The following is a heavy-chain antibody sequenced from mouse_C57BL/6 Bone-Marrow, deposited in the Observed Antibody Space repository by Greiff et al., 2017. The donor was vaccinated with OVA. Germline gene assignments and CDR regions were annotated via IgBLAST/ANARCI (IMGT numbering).Heavy chain of an antibody. Sequence: QVHVKQPGTELVKPGASVKLSCKASGYTFTSYWMHWVKQRPGQGLEWIGNINPSNGGTNYNEKFKSKATLTVDKSSSTAYMQFSSLTSEDSAVYYCASRYYGSSSLDYWGQVTTLTVSS. V-gene: IGHV1-53*01. D-gene: IGHD1-1*01. CDR1: GYTFTSYW. CDR2: INPSNGGT. J-gene: IGHJ2*01. CDR3: ASRYYGSSSLDY.